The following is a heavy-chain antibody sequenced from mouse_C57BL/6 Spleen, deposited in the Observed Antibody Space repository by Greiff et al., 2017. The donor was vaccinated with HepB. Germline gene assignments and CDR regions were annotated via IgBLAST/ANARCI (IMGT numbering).Heavy chain of an antibody. J-gene: IGHJ3*01. V-gene: IGHV1-7*01. CDR2: INPSSGYT. Sequence: QVQLQQSGAELAKPGASVKLSCKASGYTFTSYWMHWVKQRPGQGLEWIGYINPSSGYTKYNQKFKDKATLTADKPSSTAYMQLSSLTYEDSAVYYCAQTAQAAWFAYWGQGTLVTVSA. CDR3: AQTAQAAWFAY. CDR1: GYTFTSYW. D-gene: IGHD3-2*02.